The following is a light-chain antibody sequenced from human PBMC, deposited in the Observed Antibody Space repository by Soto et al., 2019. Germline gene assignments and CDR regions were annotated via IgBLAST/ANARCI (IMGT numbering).Light chain of an antibody. V-gene: IGLV2-14*01. Sequence: QSALTQPASVSGSPGQSITISCTGTGSDVGGYNYVSWYQQHPGKAPKLMIYEVSNRPSGVSNRFSGSKSGNTASLTISGLQAEDEADYYCSSYTSSTRVFGGGTKVTVL. J-gene: IGLJ3*02. CDR2: EVS. CDR3: SSYTSSTRV. CDR1: GSDVGGYNY.